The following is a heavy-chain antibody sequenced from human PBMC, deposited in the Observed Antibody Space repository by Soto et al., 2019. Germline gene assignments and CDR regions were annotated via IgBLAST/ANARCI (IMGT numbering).Heavy chain of an antibody. J-gene: IGHJ5*02. CDR2: IYHSGST. CDR1: GGSIRSGGYS. Sequence: QLQLQESGSGLVRPSQTLSLTCTVSGGSIRSGGYSWNWIRQPPGKGLEWIGYIYHSGSTLYNPSLESRVTISVDKSKNQFSLKLTSVTAADTAVYYCARDQLEGNWFDPWGQGTLVTVSS. V-gene: IGHV4-30-2*01. CDR3: ARDQLEGNWFDP. D-gene: IGHD1-1*01.